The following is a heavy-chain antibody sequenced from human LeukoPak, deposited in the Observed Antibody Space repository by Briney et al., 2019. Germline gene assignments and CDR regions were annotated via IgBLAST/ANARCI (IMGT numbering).Heavy chain of an antibody. D-gene: IGHD1-1*01. V-gene: IGHV4-59*01. J-gene: IGHJ6*02. CDR3: ARANDRAASGMDV. CDR2: IYYSGST. CDR1: GGSISSYY. Sequence: KPSETLSLTCTVSGGSISSYYWSWIRQPPGKGLEWIGYIYYSGSTNYNPSLKSRVTISVDTSENQFSLKLSSVTAADTAVYYCARANDRAASGMDVWGQGTTVTVSS.